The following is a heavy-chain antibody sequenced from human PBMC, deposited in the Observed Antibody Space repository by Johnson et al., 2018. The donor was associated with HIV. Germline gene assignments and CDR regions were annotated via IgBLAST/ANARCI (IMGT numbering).Heavy chain of an antibody. Sequence: VQLVESGGGLVQPGRSLRLSCAASGFTFDDYAMHWVRQAPVKGLEWVSGIRWNSGSIGYADSVKGRFTISRDNAKNSLYLQMNSLRAENTALYCCAKAEIRITSRVRGAFDIWGQGKMVTVSS. J-gene: IGHJ3*02. V-gene: IGHV3-9*01. CDR2: IRWNSGSI. CDR3: AKAEIRITSRVRGAFDI. D-gene: IGHD3-10*01. CDR1: GFTFDDYA.